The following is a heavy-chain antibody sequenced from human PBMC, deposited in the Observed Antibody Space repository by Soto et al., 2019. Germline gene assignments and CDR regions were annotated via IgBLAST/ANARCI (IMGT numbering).Heavy chain of an antibody. CDR1: GFTFSNAW. J-gene: IGHJ4*02. V-gene: IGHV3-15*07. D-gene: IGHD3-9*01. Sequence: GGSLRLSCAASGFTFSNAWMNWVRQAPGKGLEWVGRIKSKTDGGTTDYAAPVKGRFTISRDDSKNTLYLQMNSLKTEDTAVYYCTTEVTGVDSYYFDYWGQGTLVTVSS. CDR2: IKSKTDGGTT. CDR3: TTEVTGVDSYYFDY.